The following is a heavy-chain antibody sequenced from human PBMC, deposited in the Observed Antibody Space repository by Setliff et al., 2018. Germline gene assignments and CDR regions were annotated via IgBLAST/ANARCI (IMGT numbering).Heavy chain of an antibody. CDR2: SKSKTAGGAI. J-gene: IGHJ4*02. CDR3: TTDRAACSGSSCYNGFDV. CDR1: GFTFSYAW. Sequence: GGSLRLSCAASGFTFSYAWMHWVRQAPGKGLEWVGRSKSKTAGGAIDYAAPVKGRFTISRDDSKNTLYLQMSSLKTEDTAMYYCTTDRAACSGSSCYNGFDVWGQGTLVTVSS. D-gene: IGHD2-2*02. V-gene: IGHV3-15*07.